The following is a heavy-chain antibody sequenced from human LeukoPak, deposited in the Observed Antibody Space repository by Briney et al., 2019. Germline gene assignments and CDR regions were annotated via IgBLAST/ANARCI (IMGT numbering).Heavy chain of an antibody. Sequence: PGGSLRLSCAGSGFTFSRFSMIWVRQAPGKGLEWVASISSGSHHKYHADSAKGRFTVSRDNDKNSLFLQMNSLRAEDTALYYCATRLTADSYEASDIWGQGTMVTVSS. CDR3: ATRLTADSYEASDI. V-gene: IGHV3-21*06. D-gene: IGHD6-13*01. CDR1: GFTFSRFS. CDR2: ISSGSHHK. J-gene: IGHJ3*02.